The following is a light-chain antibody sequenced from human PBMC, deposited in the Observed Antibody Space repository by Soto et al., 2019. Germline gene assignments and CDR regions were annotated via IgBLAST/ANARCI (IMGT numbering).Light chain of an antibody. CDR1: QSVSSN. CDR3: QQYNNWPLT. V-gene: IGKV3-15*01. CDR2: GAS. J-gene: IGKJ4*01. Sequence: EIWMTQSPATLSVSPGERATISCWASQSVSSNLAWYQQKPGKAPRLLIYGASTRATGIPARLSGSGYGTELTITISSMQSEDFEVYYCQQYNNWPLTFGGGTKVDI.